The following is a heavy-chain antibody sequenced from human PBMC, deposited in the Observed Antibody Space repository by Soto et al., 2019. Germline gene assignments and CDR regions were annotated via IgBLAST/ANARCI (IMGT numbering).Heavy chain of an antibody. V-gene: IGHV1-3*01. CDR2: INAGNGNT. CDR1: GYTFTSYA. D-gene: IGHD6-13*01. J-gene: IGHJ4*02. CDR3: AREKYSAAGPTRQYFDY. Sequence: QVQLVQSGAEVKKPGASVKVSCKASGYTFTSYAMHWVRQAPGQRLEGMGWINAGNGNTKYSQKFQGRVTITRDTSASTAYMELSSLRSEDTAVYYCAREKYSAAGPTRQYFDYWGQGTLVTVSS.